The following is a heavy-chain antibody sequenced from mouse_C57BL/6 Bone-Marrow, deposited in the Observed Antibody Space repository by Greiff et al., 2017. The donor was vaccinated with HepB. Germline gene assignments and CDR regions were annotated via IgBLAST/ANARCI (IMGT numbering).Heavy chain of an antibody. Sequence: QVQLQQSGPELVKPGASVKISCKASGYAFSSSWMNWVKQRPGKGLEWIGRIYPGDGDTNYNGKFKGKATLTADKSSSTAYMQLSSLTSEDSAVYFCARGEYGNYGDYFDYWGQGTTLTVSS. V-gene: IGHV1-82*01. D-gene: IGHD2-1*01. CDR2: IYPGDGDT. CDR3: ARGEYGNYGDYFDY. CDR1: GYAFSSSW. J-gene: IGHJ2*01.